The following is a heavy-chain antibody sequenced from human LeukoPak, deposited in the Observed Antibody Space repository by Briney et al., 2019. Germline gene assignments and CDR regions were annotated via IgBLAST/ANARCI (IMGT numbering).Heavy chain of an antibody. Sequence: GASVKVSCKASGGTFSVDAITWVRQAPGQGLEWMGGIIPIAGTANYAQKFQGRVTITTDESTNTAYMELSSLRSDDTAVYYCARAPYGIYSGDYYAYYMDVWGKGTTVTVSS. D-gene: IGHD1-26*01. J-gene: IGHJ6*03. CDR1: GGTFSVDA. V-gene: IGHV1-69*05. CDR2: IIPIAGTA. CDR3: ARAPYGIYSGDYYAYYMDV.